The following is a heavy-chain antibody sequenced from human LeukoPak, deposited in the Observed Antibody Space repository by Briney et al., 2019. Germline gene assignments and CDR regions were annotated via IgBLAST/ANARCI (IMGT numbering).Heavy chain of an antibody. Sequence: PSQTLSLTCTVSGGSISSGDYYWSWIRQPPGKGLEWIGYIYYSGSTYYNPSLKSRVTISVDTSKNQFSLKLSSVTAADTAVYYCARLEVQESGIDYWGQGTLVTVSS. J-gene: IGHJ4*02. D-gene: IGHD3-10*01. CDR3: ARLEVQESGIDY. V-gene: IGHV4-30-4*01. CDR2: IYYSGST. CDR1: GGSISSGDYY.